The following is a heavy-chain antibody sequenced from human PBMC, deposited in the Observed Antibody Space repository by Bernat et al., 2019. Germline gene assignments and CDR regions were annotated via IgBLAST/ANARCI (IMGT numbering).Heavy chain of an antibody. Sequence: QVQLVESGGGVVQPGRSLRLSCAASGFTFSSYGMHWVRQAPGKGLEWVAVIWYDGSNKYYADSVKGRFTISRDNSKNTLYLQMNSLRAEDTAVYYCLPEYQLLILDYWGQGTLVTVSS. CDR2: IWYDGSNK. J-gene: IGHJ4*02. D-gene: IGHD2-2*01. CDR3: LPEYQLLILDY. V-gene: IGHV3-33*01. CDR1: GFTFSSYG.